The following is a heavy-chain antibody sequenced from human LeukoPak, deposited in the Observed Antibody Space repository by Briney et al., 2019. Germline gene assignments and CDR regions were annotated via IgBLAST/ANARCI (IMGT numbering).Heavy chain of an antibody. J-gene: IGHJ4*02. V-gene: IGHV4-59*12. D-gene: IGHD1-26*01. CDR2: IYYSGST. CDR3: ARWELLGGFDY. Sequence: SETLSLTCNVSGGSISSNYWSWIRQPPGKGLEWIGYIYYSGSTYYNPSLKSRVTISVDTSKNQFSLKLSSVTAADTAVYYCARWELLGGFDYWGQGTLVTVSS. CDR1: GGSISSNY.